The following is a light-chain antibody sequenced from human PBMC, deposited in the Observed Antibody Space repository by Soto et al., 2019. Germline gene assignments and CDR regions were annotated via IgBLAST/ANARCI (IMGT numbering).Light chain of an antibody. Sequence: EIVLTQSPATLSLSPGERATLSCRASQSVSVYLAWFQQKPGQPPRLLIYDASKRATGIPPRFSGSGFGTDFTLTISRLEPEDFAVYYCQHSGDFRWTFGLGTKVEVK. CDR3: QHSGDFRWT. V-gene: IGKV3-11*01. CDR1: QSVSVY. J-gene: IGKJ1*01. CDR2: DAS.